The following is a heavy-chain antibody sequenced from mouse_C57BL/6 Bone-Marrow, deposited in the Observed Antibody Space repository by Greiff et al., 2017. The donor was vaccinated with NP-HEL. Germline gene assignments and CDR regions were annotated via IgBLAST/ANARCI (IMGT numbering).Heavy chain of an antibody. Sequence: QLQQPGAELVKPGASVKLSCKASGYTFTSYWMHWVKQRPGQGLEFIGMIHPNSGSTNYNEKFKSKATLTVDKSSSTAYMQLSSLTSEDSAVYYCASDDGYYADYFDYWGQGTTLTVSS. V-gene: IGHV1-64*01. D-gene: IGHD2-3*01. CDR1: GYTFTSYW. CDR3: ASDDGYYADYFDY. CDR2: IHPNSGST. J-gene: IGHJ2*01.